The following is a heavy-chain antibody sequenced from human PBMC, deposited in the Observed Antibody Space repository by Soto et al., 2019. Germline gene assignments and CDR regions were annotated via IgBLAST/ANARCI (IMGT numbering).Heavy chain of an antibody. Sequence: GESMRPSSPPSRPRLSDYAVTWVRPAQGKGLGLVSIVSGSGYNRFYAASVKVRCAISRNNAKNVLYLQMNSRSASDAAVYFCSKGRAITGDGVDILFDYWGLGTLVTVSS. D-gene: IGHD2-21*01. V-gene: IGHV3-23*01. CDR2: VSGSGYNR. J-gene: IGHJ4*01. CDR1: RPRLSDYA. CDR3: SKGRAITGDGVDILFDY.